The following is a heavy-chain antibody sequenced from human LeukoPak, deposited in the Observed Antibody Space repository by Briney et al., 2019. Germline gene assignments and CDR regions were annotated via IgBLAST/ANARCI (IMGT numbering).Heavy chain of an antibody. Sequence: GGSLRLSCAASGFTFSSYSMNWVRQARGEGGEWVSSISSSSSDIYYADAVKGGFPISRDNAKNSLYLQINSLRAEDTAVYYCARASVVPAAILGYYYYMDVWGKGTTVTVSS. V-gene: IGHV3-21*01. CDR3: ARASVVPAAILGYYYYMDV. J-gene: IGHJ6*03. D-gene: IGHD2-2*02. CDR2: ISSSSSDI. CDR1: GFTFSSYS.